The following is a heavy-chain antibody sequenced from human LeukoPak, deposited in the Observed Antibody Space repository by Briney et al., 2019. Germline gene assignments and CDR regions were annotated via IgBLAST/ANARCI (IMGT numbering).Heavy chain of an antibody. CDR1: GFTFSSYS. D-gene: IGHD1-26*01. J-gene: IGHJ4*02. CDR2: IKSKTDGGTT. V-gene: IGHV3-15*01. Sequence: GGSLRLSCAASGFTFSSYSMNWVRQAPGKGLEWVGRIKSKTDGGTTDHAAPVKGRFTISRDDSKTTLFLQMNSLKTEDTAVYYCATAIRWDGTTDYWGRGTLVTVSS. CDR3: ATAIRWDGTTDY.